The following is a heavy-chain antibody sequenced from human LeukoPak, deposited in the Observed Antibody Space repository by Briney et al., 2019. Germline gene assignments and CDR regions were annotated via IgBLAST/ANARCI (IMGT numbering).Heavy chain of an antibody. CDR3: VRSGYSNGWYRN. CDR2: ILSGGAT. D-gene: IGHD6-19*01. J-gene: IGHJ4*02. V-gene: IGHV3-53*01. CDR1: DFSVNTNY. Sequence: PGGSLRLSCAASDFSVNTNYMNWVRQAPGKGLEWVSVILSGGATYYADSVKGRFTIPRDNSKNTLYLQMNSLTADDTTVYYCVRSGYSNGWYRNWGQGTLVTVSS.